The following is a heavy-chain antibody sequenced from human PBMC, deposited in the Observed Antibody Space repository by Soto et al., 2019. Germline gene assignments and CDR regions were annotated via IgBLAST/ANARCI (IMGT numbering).Heavy chain of an antibody. D-gene: IGHD5-12*01. Sequence: PGGSLRLSCAASGFTFSSYAMSWVRQAPGKGLEYVSGVRGNGDPPFYADSVKGRFTISRDNSKNTLYLQMSGLSADDTAVYYCVKSRGGNNSAFFDWGQGALVTVSS. J-gene: IGHJ1*01. CDR1: GFTFSSYA. CDR3: VKSRGGNNSAFFD. V-gene: IGHV3-64D*06. CDR2: VRGNGDPP.